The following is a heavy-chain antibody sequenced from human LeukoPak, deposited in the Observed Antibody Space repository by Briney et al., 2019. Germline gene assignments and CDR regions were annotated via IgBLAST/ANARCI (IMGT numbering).Heavy chain of an antibody. Sequence: GGSLRLSCAASGFTFSSYAMHWVRQAPGKGLEWVAVISYDGSNKYYADSVKGRFTISRDNAKNSLYLQMNSLRAEDTAVYYCARRQGSYFDTSGYYNGWGQGTLVTVSS. J-gene: IGHJ4*02. CDR2: ISYDGSNK. CDR3: ARRQGSYFDTSGYYNG. CDR1: GFTFSSYA. D-gene: IGHD3-22*01. V-gene: IGHV3-30-3*01.